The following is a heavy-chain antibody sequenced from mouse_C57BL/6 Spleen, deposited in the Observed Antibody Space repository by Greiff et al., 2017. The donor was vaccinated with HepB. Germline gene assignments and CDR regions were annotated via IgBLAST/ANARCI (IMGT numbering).Heavy chain of an antibody. Sequence: EVKLMESGPGLVKPSQSLSLTCSVTGYSITSGYYWNWIRPFRGNKLEWMGYISYDGSNNYNPSLKNRISITRDTSKNQFFLKLNSVTTEDTATYYCARVRAITTGERYFDVWGTGTTVTVSS. V-gene: IGHV3-6*01. J-gene: IGHJ1*03. CDR2: ISYDGSN. CDR1: GYSITSGYY. D-gene: IGHD1-1*01. CDR3: ARVRAITTGERYFDV.